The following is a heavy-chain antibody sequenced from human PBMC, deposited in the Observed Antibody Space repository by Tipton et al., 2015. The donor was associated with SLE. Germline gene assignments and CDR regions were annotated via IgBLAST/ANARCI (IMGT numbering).Heavy chain of an antibody. V-gene: IGHV4-34*01. CDR1: GGSFSGYY. J-gene: IGHJ4*02. Sequence: TLSLTCAVYGGSFSGYYWSWIRQPPGKGLEWIGEINHSGSTNYNPSLKSRVIISVDTSKNQFSLRLSSVTAADTAMYFCARVGDYYNSGSRVFDHWGQGTLVTVSS. CDR3: ARVGDYYNSGSRVFDH. CDR2: INHSGST. D-gene: IGHD3-10*01.